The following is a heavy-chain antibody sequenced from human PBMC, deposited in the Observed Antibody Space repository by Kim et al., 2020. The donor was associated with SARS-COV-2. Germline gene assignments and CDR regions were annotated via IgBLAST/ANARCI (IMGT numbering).Heavy chain of an antibody. V-gene: IGHV4-39*01. J-gene: IGHJ3*02. CDR3: ARPGPGFDAFDI. Sequence: YYNPSLKSEVTIAVDTSKNQFSLKLSSVTAADTAVYYCARPGPGFDAFDIWGQGTMVTVSS.